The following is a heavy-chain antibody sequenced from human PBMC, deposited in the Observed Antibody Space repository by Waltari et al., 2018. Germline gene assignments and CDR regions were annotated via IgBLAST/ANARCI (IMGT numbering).Heavy chain of an antibody. V-gene: IGHV1-2*02. CDR2: INPNSGGT. J-gene: IGHJ2*01. Sequence: QVQLVQSGAEVKEPGASVKVSCKASGYTFSGYSIHWVRQAPGQGLEWMGWINPNSGGTNYGKKFQGRVTMTRDTSISTAYMELSRLRSDDTAVFYCAREFNGVEGYCTSTSCHPWYFDLWGRGTLVTVSS. D-gene: IGHD2-2*01. CDR1: GYTFSGYS. CDR3: AREFNGVEGYCTSTSCHPWYFDL.